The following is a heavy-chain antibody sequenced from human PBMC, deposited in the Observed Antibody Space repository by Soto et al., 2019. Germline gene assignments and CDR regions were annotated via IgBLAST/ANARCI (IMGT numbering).Heavy chain of an antibody. D-gene: IGHD1-7*01. CDR3: ARVRIGTTSYYFDY. CDR2: IIPIFGTA. CDR1: GGTFSSYA. Sequence: QVQLVQSGAEVKKPGSSVKVSCKASGGTFSSYAISWVRQAPGQGLEWMGGIIPIFGTANYAQKFQGRVTIXAXEXSRPAYMELSSRRSEDTAVYYCARVRIGTTSYYFDYWGQGTLVTVSS. V-gene: IGHV1-69*12. J-gene: IGHJ4*02.